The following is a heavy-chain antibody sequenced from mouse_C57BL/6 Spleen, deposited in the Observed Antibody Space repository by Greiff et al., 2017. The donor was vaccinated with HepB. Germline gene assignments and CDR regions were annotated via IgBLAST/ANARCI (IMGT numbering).Heavy chain of an antibody. J-gene: IGHJ4*01. CDR2: IDPANGNA. V-gene: IGHV14-3*01. CDR3: AAELGRGAMDY. D-gene: IGHD4-1*01. Sequence: VQLQQSVAELVRPGASVKLSCTASGFNIKNTYMHWVKQRPEQGLEWIGRIDPANGNAKYAPKFQGKATITADTSSNTAYLTLSSRTSEDTAIYDCAAELGRGAMDYGGQGTSVTVSS. CDR1: GFNIKNTY.